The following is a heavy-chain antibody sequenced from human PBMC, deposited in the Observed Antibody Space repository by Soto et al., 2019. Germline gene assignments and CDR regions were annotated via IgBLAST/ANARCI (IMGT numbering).Heavy chain of an antibody. D-gene: IGHD6-19*01. Sequence: EVQLVESGGGLVQPGGSLKLSCAASGFTFSGSTMHWVRQASGKGLEWVGRIRSKANSYATAYAASVKGRFTISRDDSKNTAYLQMNSLKTEDTAVYYCTSTGPDSSGDYWGQGTLVTVSS. J-gene: IGHJ4*02. V-gene: IGHV3-73*01. CDR2: IRSKANSYAT. CDR1: GFTFSGST. CDR3: TSTGPDSSGDY.